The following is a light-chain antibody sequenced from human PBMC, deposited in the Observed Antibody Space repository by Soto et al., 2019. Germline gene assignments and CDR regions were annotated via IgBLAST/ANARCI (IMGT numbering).Light chain of an antibody. J-gene: IGLJ2*01. CDR3: AAWHDSLNGYVV. V-gene: IGLV1-44*01. Sequence: QSVLTQPPSATGTPGQRVTISCSGSSSNIGSNTVNWYQQLPGTAPKLLIYSNNQRPSGVPDRFSGSKSVTSASLAISGLQSEDEADYYCAAWHDSLNGYVVFGGGTKLTVL. CDR1: SSNIGSNT. CDR2: SNN.